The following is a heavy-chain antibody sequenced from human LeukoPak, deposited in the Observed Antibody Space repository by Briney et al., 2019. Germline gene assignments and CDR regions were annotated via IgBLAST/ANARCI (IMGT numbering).Heavy chain of an antibody. Sequence: SQTLSLTCTVSGGPISSGGYYWSWIRQHPGKGLEWIGYIYYSGSTYYHPSLKSRVTISVYTSKNQFSLKLRSVTAADTAVYYCARDLARCSSTSCYTVFDYWGQGNLVTASS. V-gene: IGHV4-31*03. CDR3: ARDLARCSSTSCYTVFDY. J-gene: IGHJ4*02. CDR2: IYYSGST. D-gene: IGHD2-2*02. CDR1: GGPISSGGYY.